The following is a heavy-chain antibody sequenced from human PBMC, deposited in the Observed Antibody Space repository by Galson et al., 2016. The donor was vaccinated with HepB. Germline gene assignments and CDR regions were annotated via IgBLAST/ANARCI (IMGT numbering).Heavy chain of an antibody. CDR3: ARDNSGSYVDY. CDR1: SITSGRYY. J-gene: IGHJ4*02. V-gene: IGHV4-61*01. Sequence: SITSGRYYWSWMRQPPGQGLEWIGFITYSGSTNSNSSLKSRVTLSVGMSKNQFSLKLTTVTAADTAVYYCARDNSGSYVDYWGQGILVTVSS. CDR2: ITYSGST. D-gene: IGHD1-26*01.